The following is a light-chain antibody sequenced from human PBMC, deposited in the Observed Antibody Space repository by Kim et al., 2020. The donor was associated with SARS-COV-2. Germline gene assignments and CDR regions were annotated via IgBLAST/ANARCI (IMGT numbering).Light chain of an antibody. J-gene: IGLJ3*02. CDR3: SAWDSSINAWV. Sequence: QTATLTRTGNSSDGGKQGAGWLQHHQGPPPKLLSCRNNNRPSGISERFSASRSGNTASLTITGLQPEDEADYYCSAWDSSINAWVFGGGTKLTVL. V-gene: IGLV10-54*01. CDR1: SSDGGKQG. CDR2: RNN.